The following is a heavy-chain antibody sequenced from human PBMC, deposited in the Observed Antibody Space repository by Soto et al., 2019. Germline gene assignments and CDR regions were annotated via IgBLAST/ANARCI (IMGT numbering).Heavy chain of an antibody. D-gene: IGHD3-10*01. V-gene: IGHV4-30-2*01. Sequence: HLQLQESGSRLVKPSQTLSLNCAVSGDSISSADYSWNWVRQPPGKGLEWIGYISHSGSTYYNPPLKSRVPISVDSSRNQFSLNLSSVTAAHTAVYFCASQPSGLWHYWGQGTLVTVSS. CDR1: GDSISSADYS. CDR3: ASQPSGLWHY. J-gene: IGHJ4*02. CDR2: ISHSGST.